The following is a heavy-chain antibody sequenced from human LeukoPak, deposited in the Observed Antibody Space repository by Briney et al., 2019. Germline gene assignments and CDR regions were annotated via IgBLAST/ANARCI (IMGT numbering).Heavy chain of an antibody. D-gene: IGHD3-3*01. CDR1: GFTFGKYW. CDR3: ARDQYDTWSRRGNFDS. J-gene: IGHJ4*02. V-gene: IGHV3-7*03. Sequence: GSLRLSCVASGFTFGKYWMSRVRQAPGKGLEWVANIKLDGSEKNYVDSVKGRFTISRDNTKNSLYLQMNSLRVEDTAVFYRARDQYDTWSRRGNFDSWGQGTLVIVSS. CDR2: IKLDGSEK.